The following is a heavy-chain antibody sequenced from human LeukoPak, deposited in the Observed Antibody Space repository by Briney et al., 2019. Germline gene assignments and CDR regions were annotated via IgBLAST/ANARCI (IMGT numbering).Heavy chain of an antibody. CDR1: GFTFSSYG. J-gene: IGHJ5*01. CDR3: ARNYDFWSGYFNSVDS. CDR2: IWYDGSNK. V-gene: IGHV3-33*01. D-gene: IGHD3-3*01. Sequence: GGSLRLSXAASGFTFSSYGMHWVRQAPGKGLEWVAVIWYDGSNKYCADSVKGRFTIPRDNAKNSLYLRMNSLRAEDTAVYYCARNYDFWSGYFNSVDSWGQGTLVTVSS.